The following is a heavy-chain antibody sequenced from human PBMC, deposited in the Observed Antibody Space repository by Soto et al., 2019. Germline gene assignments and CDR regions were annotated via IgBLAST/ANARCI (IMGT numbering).Heavy chain of an antibody. CDR2: IGSGDT. CDR3: ARENDPYGFDL. Sequence: QVQLVQSGATQEKPGASVKVSCEAFGYSFDSYAYSWVRQAPGQGLEWMGRIGSGDTNYAQKLQGRVTMTTDTSTNTAYMELMSLRSDDTALYYCARENDPYGFDLWGQGTMVTVSS. CDR1: GYSFDSYA. V-gene: IGHV1-18*01. J-gene: IGHJ3*01.